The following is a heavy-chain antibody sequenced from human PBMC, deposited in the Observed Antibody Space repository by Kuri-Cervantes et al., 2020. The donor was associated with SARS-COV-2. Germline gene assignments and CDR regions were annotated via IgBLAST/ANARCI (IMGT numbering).Heavy chain of an antibody. J-gene: IGHJ4*02. CDR3: YCAPKEGFDS. CDR2: IIPILGTA. CDR1: GGTFSSYA. Sequence: SVKVSCKASGGTFSSYALSWVRQAPGQGLEWMGGIIPILGTANYAQKFLGSVTITADESTSTAYMELRSLTSEDTAIYYCYCAPKEGFDSWGQGTLVTVSS. D-gene: IGHD2-21*01. V-gene: IGHV1-69*13.